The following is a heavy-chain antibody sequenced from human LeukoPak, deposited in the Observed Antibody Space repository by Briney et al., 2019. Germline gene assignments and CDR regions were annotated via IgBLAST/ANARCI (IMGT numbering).Heavy chain of an antibody. CDR3: AKVTEQQLVKAYYFDY. J-gene: IGHJ4*02. CDR2: ISGSGGST. V-gene: IGHV3-23*01. CDR1: GFTFSSYA. Sequence: PGGSLRLSCAASGFTFSSYAMSWVRQAPGKGLEWVSAISGSGGSTYYADSVKGRFTISRDNSKNTLYLQMNSLRAEDTAVYYCAKVTEQQLVKAYYFDYWGQGTLVTVSS. D-gene: IGHD6-13*01.